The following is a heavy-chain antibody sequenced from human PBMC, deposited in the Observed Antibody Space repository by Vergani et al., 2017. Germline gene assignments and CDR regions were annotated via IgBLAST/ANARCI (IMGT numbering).Heavy chain of an antibody. D-gene: IGHD3-10*01. V-gene: IGHV4-59*11. Sequence: QVQLQESGPGLVKSSETLSLTCSVSFDSIRNLYCNWIRQPPGKGLEWIGSIHYSENTNYNPSLKTRVTLSVDTSKNQFSLTLTSVTAADTAVYYCGRGWVSAWYGELGYWGQGTLVTVSS. CDR3: GRGWVSAWYGELGY. J-gene: IGHJ4*02. CDR2: IHYSENT. CDR1: FDSIRNLY.